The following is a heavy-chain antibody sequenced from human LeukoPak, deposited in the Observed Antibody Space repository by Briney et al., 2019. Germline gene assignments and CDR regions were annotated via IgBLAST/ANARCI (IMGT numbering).Heavy chain of an antibody. CDR3: ARGPVVDYFVGSGYYYFAS. J-gene: IGHJ4*02. CDR2: INHSGST. Sequence: PSETLSLTCAVFGGAFSGYYWTGIRQPPGKGLECSGEINHSGSTNYNPSLKSRVTISVDTSKHQFSLRLTSVTAADTAVYYCARGPVVDYFVGSGYYYFASWGQGTPVTVSS. D-gene: IGHD3-22*01. CDR1: GGAFSGYY. V-gene: IGHV4-34*01.